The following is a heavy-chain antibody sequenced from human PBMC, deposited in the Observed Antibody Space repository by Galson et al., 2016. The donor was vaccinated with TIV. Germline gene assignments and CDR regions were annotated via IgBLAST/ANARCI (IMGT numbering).Heavy chain of an antibody. J-gene: IGHJ2*01. Sequence: ETLSLTCGVYGGSVSVYYWGWFRQPPGKGLEWIGEINHFRSSNYNPSLKSRLTISVDTSKNQFSLNLNSVTSADTAVYYCVRAPGGRNWYFDPWGRGTLVTVSS. CDR1: GGSVSVYY. D-gene: IGHD4-23*01. CDR2: INHFRSS. V-gene: IGHV4-34*01. CDR3: VRAPGGRNWYFDP.